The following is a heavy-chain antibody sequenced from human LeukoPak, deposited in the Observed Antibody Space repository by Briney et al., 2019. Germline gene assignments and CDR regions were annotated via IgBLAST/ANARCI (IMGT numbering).Heavy chain of an antibody. V-gene: IGHV4-30-4*08. CDR3: AGLHDYGDSVDY. J-gene: IGHJ4*02. CDR2: IYYSGST. D-gene: IGHD4-17*01. Sequence: PSETLSLTCTVSGGSISSGGYYWSWIRQHPGKGLEWIGYIYYSGSTYYNPSLKSRVTISVDTSKNQFSLKLSSVTAADTAVYYCAGLHDYGDSVDYWGQGTLVTVSS. CDR1: GGSISSGGYY.